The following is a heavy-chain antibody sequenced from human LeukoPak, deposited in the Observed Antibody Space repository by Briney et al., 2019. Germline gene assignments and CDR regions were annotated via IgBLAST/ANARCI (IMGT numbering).Heavy chain of an antibody. CDR1: AGAFSSYA. D-gene: IGHD4-17*01. J-gene: IGHJ6*02. V-gene: IGHV1-69*04. CDR3: ARERGPYGDRKRYGMDV. Sequence: SVKFSCKASAGAFSSYAISWVRHAPGQGMEWMGRIIPIVGIANYAQKFQGRVTITADKSTSTAYMELSSLRSEDTVVYYCARERGPYGDRKRYGMDVWGQGTTVTVSS. CDR2: IIPIVGIA.